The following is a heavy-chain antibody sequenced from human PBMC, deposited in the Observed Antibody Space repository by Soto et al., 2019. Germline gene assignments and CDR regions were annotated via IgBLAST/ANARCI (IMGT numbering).Heavy chain of an antibody. CDR2: IYSGGST. CDR3: ARGRDCGGDCPNWFDP. J-gene: IGHJ5*02. CDR1: GFTSSSNY. Sequence: EVQLVESGGGLVQPGGSLRLSCAASGFTSSSNYMSWVRQAPGKGLEWVSVIYSGGSTYYADSVKGRFTISRHNSKNTLYLQMNSLRAEDTAVYYCARGRDCGGDCPNWFDPSGQGTLVTVSS. D-gene: IGHD2-21*02. V-gene: IGHV3-53*04.